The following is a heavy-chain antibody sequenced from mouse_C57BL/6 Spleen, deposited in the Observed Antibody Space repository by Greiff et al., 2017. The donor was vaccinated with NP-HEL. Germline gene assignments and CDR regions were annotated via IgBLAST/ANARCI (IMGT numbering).Heavy chain of an antibody. V-gene: IGHV1-64*01. D-gene: IGHD1-1*01. CDR2: IHPNSGST. CDR1: GYTFTSYW. CDR3: AREDYYGSINFDY. Sequence: VQLQQPGAELVKPGASVKLSCKASGYTFTSYWMHWVKQRPGQGLEWIGMIHPNSGSTNYNEKFKSKATLTVDKSSSTAYMQLSSLTSEDSAVYYCAREDYYGSINFDYWGQGTTLTVSS. J-gene: IGHJ2*01.